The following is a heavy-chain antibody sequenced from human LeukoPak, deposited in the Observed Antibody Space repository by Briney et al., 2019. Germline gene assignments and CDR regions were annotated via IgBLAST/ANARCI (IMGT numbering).Heavy chain of an antibody. CDR3: ARDVGYCSSTSCYAYLKTLNYFDY. V-gene: IGHV1-2*02. J-gene: IGHJ4*02. CDR2: INPNSGGT. D-gene: IGHD2-2*03. Sequence: ASVKVSCKASGYTFTDYYMHWVQQAPEQGLEWMGWINPNSGGTNYAQKFQGRVTMTRDTSISTAYMDLSRLRSDDTAVYFCARDVGYCSSTSCYAYLKTLNYFDYWGQGTLVTVSS. CDR1: GYTFTDYY.